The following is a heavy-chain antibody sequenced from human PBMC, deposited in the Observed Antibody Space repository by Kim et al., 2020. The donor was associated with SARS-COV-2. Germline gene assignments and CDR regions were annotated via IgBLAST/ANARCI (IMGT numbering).Heavy chain of an antibody. CDR1: GFTFSNYA. Sequence: GGSLRLSCAASGFTFSNYAMNWVRQAPGKGLEWVSAISGSGGSTYYADSVKGRFTISRDNSKNTLYLQMTSLRAEDTAVYYCAKAQYQLLPIEYWGQGTLVTVSS. CDR3: AKAQYQLLPIEY. D-gene: IGHD2-2*01. J-gene: IGHJ4*02. V-gene: IGHV3-23*01. CDR2: ISGSGGST.